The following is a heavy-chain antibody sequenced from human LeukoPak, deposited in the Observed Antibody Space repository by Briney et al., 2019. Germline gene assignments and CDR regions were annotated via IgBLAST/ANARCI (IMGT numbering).Heavy chain of an antibody. Sequence: NPSETLSLTCTVSGGSISSGSYYWSWIRQPAGKGLELIGRIYTSGSTNYNPSLKSRVTISVDTSKNQFSLKLSSVTAADTAVYYCARARYHTEMTYFRTVYYFDYWGQGTLVTVSS. CDR2: IYTSGST. CDR3: ARARYHTEMTYFRTVYYFDY. J-gene: IGHJ4*02. CDR1: GGSISSGSYY. D-gene: IGHD2-8*01. V-gene: IGHV4-61*02.